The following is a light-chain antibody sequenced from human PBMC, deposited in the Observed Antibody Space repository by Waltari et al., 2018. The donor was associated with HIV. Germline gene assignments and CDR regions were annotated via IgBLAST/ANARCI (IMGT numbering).Light chain of an antibody. CDR3: QQYDSPPYT. Sequence: DIQMAQSPATLSASVGGRVTITCRASQSVTTWVAWLQQKPGRSPKPRIYRASVLDPGVPLRFRGRGSGTDFTLTISSLQPDDFATYYCQQYDSPPYTFDQGT. J-gene: IGKJ2*01. CDR1: QSVTTW. V-gene: IGKV1-5*03. CDR2: RAS.